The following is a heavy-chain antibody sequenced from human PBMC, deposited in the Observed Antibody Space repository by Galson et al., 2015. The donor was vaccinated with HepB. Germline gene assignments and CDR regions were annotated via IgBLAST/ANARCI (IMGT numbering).Heavy chain of an antibody. J-gene: IGHJ6*02. CDR1: GFTFSSYA. D-gene: IGHD1-1*01. V-gene: IGHV3-23*01. CDR2: ISGSGGST. CDR3: AKGGTQHPLRYYGMDV. Sequence: LRLSCAASGFTFSSYAMSWVRQAPGKGLEWVSAISGSGGSTYYADSVKGRFTISRDNSKNTLYLQMNSLRAEDTAVYYCAKGGTQHPLRYYGMDVWGQGTTVTVSS.